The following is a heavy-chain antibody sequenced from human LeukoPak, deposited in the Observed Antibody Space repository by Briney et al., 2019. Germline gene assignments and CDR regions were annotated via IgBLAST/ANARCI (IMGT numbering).Heavy chain of an antibody. V-gene: IGHV3-23*01. Sequence: GGSLRLSCAASGFTFSSYAMSWVRQAPGKGLEWVSAISGSGSHTYYADSVKGRFTISRDNSKNTLYLQMNSLRAEDTAVYYCAKDAGGGYYYSNSGYFDYWGQGTLVTVSS. CDR2: ISGSGSHT. CDR3: AKDAGGGYYYSNSGYFDY. J-gene: IGHJ4*02. CDR1: GFTFSSYA. D-gene: IGHD3-22*01.